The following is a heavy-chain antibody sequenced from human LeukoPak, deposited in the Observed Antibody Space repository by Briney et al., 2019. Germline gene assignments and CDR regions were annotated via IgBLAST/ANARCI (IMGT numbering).Heavy chain of an antibody. CDR2: IYYSGST. Sequence: ASETLSLTCTVSGGSISSYYWSWIRQPPGKGLEWIGYIYYSGSTNYNPSLKSRVTISVDTSKNQFSLKLSSVTAADTAVYYCARDSLGCSSTSCYYYGMDVWGQGTTVTVSS. V-gene: IGHV4-59*01. CDR1: GGSISSYY. J-gene: IGHJ6*02. D-gene: IGHD2-2*01. CDR3: ARDSLGCSSTSCYYYGMDV.